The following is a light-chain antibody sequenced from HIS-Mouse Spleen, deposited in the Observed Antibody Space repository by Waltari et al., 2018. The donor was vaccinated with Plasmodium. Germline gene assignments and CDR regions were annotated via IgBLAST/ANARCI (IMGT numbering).Light chain of an antibody. CDR2: DAS. CDR1: QDISNY. J-gene: IGKJ3*01. V-gene: IGKV1-33*01. Sequence: IRMTQSPSSLSASTGDRVTITCRASQDISNYLNWYQQKPGKAPKLLIYDASNLETGVPSRFSGSGSGTDFTFTISSLQPEDIATYYCQQYDNLPPLFTFGPGTKVDIK. CDR3: QQYDNLPPLFT.